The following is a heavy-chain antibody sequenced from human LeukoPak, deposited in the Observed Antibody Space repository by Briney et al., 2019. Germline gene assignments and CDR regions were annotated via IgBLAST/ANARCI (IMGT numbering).Heavy chain of an antibody. J-gene: IGHJ5*02. Sequence: SETLSLTCAVYGGSFSGYYWSWIRQPPGKGLEWIGEINHSGSTNYNPSLKSRVTISVDTSKNQFSLKLSSVTAAGTAVYYCARGLLRYYYDSSGSPRWFDPWGQGTLVTVSS. CDR3: ARGLLRYYYDSSGSPRWFDP. V-gene: IGHV4-34*01. D-gene: IGHD3-22*01. CDR2: INHSGST. CDR1: GGSFSGYY.